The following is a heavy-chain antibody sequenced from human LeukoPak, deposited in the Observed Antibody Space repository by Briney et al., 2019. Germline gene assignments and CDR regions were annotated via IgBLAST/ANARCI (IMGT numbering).Heavy chain of an antibody. D-gene: IGHD3-10*01. V-gene: IGHV3-30-3*01. CDR3: AKDRGVR. CDR2: ISYDGSNK. CDR1: GFTFSSYA. J-gene: IGHJ4*02. Sequence: GGSLRLSCAASGFTFSSYAMHWVRQAPGKGLEWVAVISYDGSNKYYADSVKGRFTISRDNSKNTLYLQMNSLRAEDTAVYYCAKDRGVRWGQGTLVTVSS.